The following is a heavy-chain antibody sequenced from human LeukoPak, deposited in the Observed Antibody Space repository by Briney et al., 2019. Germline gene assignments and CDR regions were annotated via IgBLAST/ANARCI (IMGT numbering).Heavy chain of an antibody. CDR1: GGSFSGYY. D-gene: IGHD2-2*01. V-gene: IGHV4-34*01. J-gene: IGHJ4*02. CDR2: INHSGST. Sequence: PSETLSLTCAVYGGSFSGYYWSWIRQPPGKGLEWIGEINHSGSTNYNPSLKSRATIPVDTSKNKFSLKLSSVTAADTAGDYFARRYPWRRYCSSTSCSYYFDYWGQGTLVTVSS. CDR3: ARRYPWRRYCSSTSCSYYFDY.